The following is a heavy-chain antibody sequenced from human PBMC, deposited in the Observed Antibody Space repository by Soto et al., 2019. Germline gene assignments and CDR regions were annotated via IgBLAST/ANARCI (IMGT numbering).Heavy chain of an antibody. CDR3: ARSVDTAMNYYYYGMDV. CDR1: GYSFTSYW. V-gene: IGHV5-51*01. J-gene: IGHJ6*02. Sequence: PGESLKISCKGSGYSFTSYWIGWVRQMPGKGLEWMGIIYPGDSDTRYSPSFQGQVTISADKSISTAYLQWSSLKASDTAMYYCARSVDTAMNYYYYGMDVWGQGTTVTVS. D-gene: IGHD5-18*01. CDR2: IYPGDSDT.